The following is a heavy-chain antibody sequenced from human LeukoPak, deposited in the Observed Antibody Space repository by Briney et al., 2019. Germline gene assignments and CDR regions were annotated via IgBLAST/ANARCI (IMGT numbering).Heavy chain of an antibody. V-gene: IGHV1-69*05. Sequence: SVKVSCKASGGSFSSYAISWVRQAPGQGLEWMGRIIPLFGTANYAQKFQGRVTMTRNTSISTAYMELSSLRSEDTAVYYCASSFGSGRRDYWGQGTLVTVSS. D-gene: IGHD3-10*01. CDR2: IIPLFGTA. CDR3: ASSFGSGRRDY. CDR1: GGSFSSYA. J-gene: IGHJ4*02.